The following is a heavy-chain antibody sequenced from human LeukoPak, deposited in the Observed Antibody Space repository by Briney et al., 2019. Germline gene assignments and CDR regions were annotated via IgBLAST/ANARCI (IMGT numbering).Heavy chain of an antibody. D-gene: IGHD3-16*01. J-gene: IGHJ4*02. CDR3: ARDTMRGRHYN. Sequence: GGSLRLSCAASGFTVSSNYMYWVRQTPGKGLEWVSVIYSDGSTYYADSVKGRFTMSRDNSKNTLYLQLNSLRAEDTAVYYCARDTMRGRHYNWGQRTLVTVSS. V-gene: IGHV3-53*01. CDR1: GFTVSSNY. CDR2: IYSDGST.